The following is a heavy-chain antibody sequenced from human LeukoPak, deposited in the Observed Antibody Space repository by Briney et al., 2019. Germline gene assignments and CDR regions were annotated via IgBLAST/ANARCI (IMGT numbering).Heavy chain of an antibody. CDR1: GYTFSDFS. V-gene: IGHV3-21*01. Sequence: GGALTLSCAASGYTFSDFSVNWVRQAPGKGLEWVSSISVRSNYSYYADSVRGRFTISRDDARDSLFLQMNSLRAEDTAVYFCVRLRRNNDRSGYYYYYDYWGQGTLVTVSS. CDR3: VRLRRNNDRSGYYYYYDY. CDR2: ISVRSNYS. D-gene: IGHD3-22*01. J-gene: IGHJ4*02.